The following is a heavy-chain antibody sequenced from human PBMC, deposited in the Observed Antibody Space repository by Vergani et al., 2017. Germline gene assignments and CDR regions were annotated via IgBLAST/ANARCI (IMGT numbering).Heavy chain of an antibody. Sequence: QVQLQQWGGGLFKPSETLSLTCVVNGGSFTSYHWTWIRQSPGEGLEWVGDIDHTGRPDYNPSLKSRLTMSVDKSRNQFSLTLNSVTATDTAIYFCARVNTETNGHLYYYSYMDVWGQGTAVTVS. CDR2: IDHTGRP. J-gene: IGHJ6*03. D-gene: IGHD4-11*01. V-gene: IGHV4-34*01. CDR3: ARVNTETNGHLYYYSYMDV. CDR1: GGSFTSYH.